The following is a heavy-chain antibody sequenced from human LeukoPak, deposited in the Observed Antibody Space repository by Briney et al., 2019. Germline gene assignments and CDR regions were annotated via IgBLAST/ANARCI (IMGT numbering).Heavy chain of an antibody. Sequence: PSETLSLTCAVSGGSISSSNWWSWVRQPPGKGLEWIGEIYHSGSTNYNPSLKSRVIISIDKSKNHFSLKLSSVTAADTAVYYCARGERLGGSYLYYFDYWGQGTLVTVSS. V-gene: IGHV4-4*02. CDR3: ARGERLGGSYLYYFDY. D-gene: IGHD1-26*01. CDR1: GGSISSSNW. J-gene: IGHJ4*02. CDR2: IYHSGST.